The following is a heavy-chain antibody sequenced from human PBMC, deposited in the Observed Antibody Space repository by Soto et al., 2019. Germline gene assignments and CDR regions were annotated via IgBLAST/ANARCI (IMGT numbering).Heavy chain of an antibody. CDR3: ASQNKWFDP. J-gene: IGHJ5*02. V-gene: IGHV3-48*01. CDR2: ISSSSSTI. Sequence: PGGSLRLSCAASGFTFSTYSMNWVRQAPGKGLEWVSYISSSSSTIFYTDSVKGRFTVSRDNAKNSLYLQMNSLRAEDTAVYYCASQNKWFDPWGQGTLVTVS. CDR1: GFTFSTYS.